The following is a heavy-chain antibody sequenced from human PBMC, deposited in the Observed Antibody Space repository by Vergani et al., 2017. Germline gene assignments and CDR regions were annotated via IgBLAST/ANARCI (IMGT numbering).Heavy chain of an antibody. Sequence: EVQLLESGGGLVQPGGSLRLTCAASEFTFSNYAMNWVRQAPGKGLEWVSGISGSGVSAYYTDSVKGRFTISRDNSKNMLFLQMNSLRAEDTAVYYCAKSWSRKPPYYFDYWGQGTLVTVSS. V-gene: IGHV3-23*01. CDR3: AKSWSRKPPYYFDY. J-gene: IGHJ4*02. CDR1: EFTFSNYA. D-gene: IGHD3-3*01. CDR2: ISGSGVSA.